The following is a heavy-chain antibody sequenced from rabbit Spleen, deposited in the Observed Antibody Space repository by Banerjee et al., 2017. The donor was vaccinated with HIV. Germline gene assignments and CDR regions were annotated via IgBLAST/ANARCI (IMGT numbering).Heavy chain of an antibody. J-gene: IGHJ4*01. CDR1: GVSLNDKDV. V-gene: IGHV1S45*01. CDR2: IVIGSGGT. D-gene: IGHD2-1*01. CDR3: ARGSATMTMVITGYYLSL. Sequence: QEQLEESGGGLVKPEGSLTLTCKASGVSLNDKDVMCWVRQAPGKGLEWIACIVIGSGGTAYANWAKGRFTISKTPSTTVTLQMTSVTAADTATYFCARGSATMTMVITGYYLSLWGPGTLVTVS.